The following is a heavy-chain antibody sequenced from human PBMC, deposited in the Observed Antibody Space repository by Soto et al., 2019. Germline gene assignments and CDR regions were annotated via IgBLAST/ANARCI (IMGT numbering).Heavy chain of an antibody. CDR3: AKNEGCSCYSSTDY. V-gene: IGHV3-23*01. D-gene: IGHD2-15*01. J-gene: IGHJ4*02. CDR2: ISGSGATT. Sequence: EVQLLESGGGLVQPGGSQRLSCAASGFTFSSYAMSWVRQAPGKGLEWVSVISGSGATTFYADSVKGRFTISRDDSKNTLHMQMNSVRAEDTALYYCAKNEGCSCYSSTDYWGQGTLVTVSS. CDR1: GFTFSSYA.